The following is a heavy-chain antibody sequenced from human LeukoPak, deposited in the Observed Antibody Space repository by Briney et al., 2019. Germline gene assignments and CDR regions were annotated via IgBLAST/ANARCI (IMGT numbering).Heavy chain of an antibody. V-gene: IGHV3-7*01. CDR3: ARDLTYYDFWSGSLDY. J-gene: IGHJ4*02. CDR2: IKQDGSEK. CDR1: GFTFSSYW. Sequence: GGSLRLSCAASGFTFSSYWMSWVRQAPGKGLEWVANIKQDGSEKYYVDSVKGRFTISRDNSKNTLYLQMNSLRAEDTAVYYCARDLTYYDFWSGSLDYWGQGTLVTVSS. D-gene: IGHD3-3*01.